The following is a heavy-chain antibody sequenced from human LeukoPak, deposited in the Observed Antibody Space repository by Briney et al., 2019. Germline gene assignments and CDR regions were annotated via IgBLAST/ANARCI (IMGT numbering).Heavy chain of an antibody. Sequence: GGSLRLSCAASGFTFDDYAMHWVRQAPGKGLEWVSAISGSGGSTYYADSVKGRFTISRDNSKNSLYLQMNSLRAEDTALYHCARRGYSYGYYLDYWGQGTLVTVSS. J-gene: IGHJ4*02. CDR1: GFTFDDYA. D-gene: IGHD5-18*01. V-gene: IGHV3-23*01. CDR3: ARRGYSYGYYLDY. CDR2: ISGSGGST.